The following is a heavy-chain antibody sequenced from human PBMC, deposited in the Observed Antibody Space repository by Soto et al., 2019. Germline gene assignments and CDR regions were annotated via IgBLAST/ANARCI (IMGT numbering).Heavy chain of an antibody. CDR1: GGAVSRGTYY. Sequence: SETRSLTCTVSGGAVSRGTYYWIWIRQPPGKGLEWIGHIYFTGSTNYNPSLKSRVTMSLDTSRNQFSLKLSSVTAADTAVYYCTRGPPRVQWFDPWGLGTLVTVSS. V-gene: IGHV4-61*01. J-gene: IGHJ5*02. CDR2: IYFTGST. CDR3: TRGPPRVQWFDP.